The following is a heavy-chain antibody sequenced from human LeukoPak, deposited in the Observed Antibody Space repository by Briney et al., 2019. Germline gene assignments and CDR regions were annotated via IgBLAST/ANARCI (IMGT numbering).Heavy chain of an antibody. D-gene: IGHD6-19*01. V-gene: IGHV3-21*04. CDR3: AKPAEGIYSRGWARTMNWFDP. CDR2: ISSSSSYI. Sequence: PGGSLRLSCAASGFTFSSYSMNWVRQAPGKGLEWVSSISSSSSYIYYADSVKGRFTISRDNAKNTLYLQMNSLRAEDTAVYYCAKPAEGIYSRGWARTMNWFDPWGQGTLVTVSS. J-gene: IGHJ5*02. CDR1: GFTFSSYS.